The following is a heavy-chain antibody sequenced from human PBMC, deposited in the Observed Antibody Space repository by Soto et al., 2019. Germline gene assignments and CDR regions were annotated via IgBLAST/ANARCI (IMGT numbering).Heavy chain of an antibody. CDR1: GFTFSNYA. J-gene: IGHJ4*02. D-gene: IGHD3-9*01. V-gene: IGHV3-30-3*01. Sequence: GGSLRLSCAASGFTFSNYAMHWVRQAPGKGLEWVAVISYDGSNKYYADSVKGRFTISRDNSKNTLYLQMNSLRAEDTAMYYCASAYYDILTGYYHEFDYWGQGTLVTVSS. CDR3: ASAYYDILTGYYHEFDY. CDR2: ISYDGSNK.